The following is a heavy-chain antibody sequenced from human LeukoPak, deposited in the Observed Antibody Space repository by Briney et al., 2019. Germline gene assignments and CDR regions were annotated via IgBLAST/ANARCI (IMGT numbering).Heavy chain of an antibody. CDR1: GGSVSSGYYY. Sequence: SETLSLTCTVSGGSVSSGYYYWSWIRQPPGKGLEWIGYIYYSGSTNYNPSLKSRVTISIDASKNQFSLKLSSVTAADTAVYYCARDGGSGWYFLDYWGQGTLVTVSP. V-gene: IGHV4-61*01. D-gene: IGHD6-19*01. CDR3: ARDGGSGWYFLDY. J-gene: IGHJ4*02. CDR2: IYYSGST.